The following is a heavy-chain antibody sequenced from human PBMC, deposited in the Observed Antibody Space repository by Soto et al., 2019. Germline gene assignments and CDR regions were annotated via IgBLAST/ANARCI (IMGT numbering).Heavy chain of an antibody. CDR3: PELDSNYSDGIDV. J-gene: IGHJ6*02. CDR2: IYPGDSDT. CDR1: GYCFTSYW. D-gene: IGHD4-4*01. Sequence: PGESLKISWKGSGYCFTSYWIGWVRQMPGKGLEWMGIIYPGDSDTRYSPSFQGQVITTADKSISTAYLQWSILKASTTAMYYCPELDSNYSDGIDVWGQGTTVTVSS. V-gene: IGHV5-51*01.